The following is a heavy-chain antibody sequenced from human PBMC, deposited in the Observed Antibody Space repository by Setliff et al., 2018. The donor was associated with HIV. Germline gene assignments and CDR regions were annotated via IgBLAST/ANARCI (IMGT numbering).Heavy chain of an antibody. V-gene: IGHV3-48*01. D-gene: IGHD3-10*01. CDR3: VRDWLVREIIAVYYFDH. CDR2: ISSSGNSI. CDR1: GFTFSSYS. J-gene: IGHJ4*02. Sequence: PGESLKISCAASGFTFSSYSMNWVRQAPGKGLEWVSYISSSGNSIYYADSVKGRFSISRDNAKNPLYLQMNSLRAEDTAVYYCVRDWLVREIIAVYYFDHWGQGTLVTVSS.